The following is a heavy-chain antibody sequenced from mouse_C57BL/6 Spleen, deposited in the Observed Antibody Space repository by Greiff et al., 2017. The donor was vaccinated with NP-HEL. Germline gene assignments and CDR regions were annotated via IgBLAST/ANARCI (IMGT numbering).Heavy chain of an antibody. CDR3: ATSAITTVVAGFDY. J-gene: IGHJ2*01. Sequence: QVQLQQPGAELVMPGASVKLSCKASGYTFTSYWMHWVKQRPGQGLEWIGEIDPSDSYTNYNQKFKGKSKLTVDKSSSTAYLQLSSLTSADSAVVYCATSAITTVVAGFDYWGQGATLTVAS. D-gene: IGHD1-1*01. CDR2: IDPSDSYT. CDR1: GYTFTSYW. V-gene: IGHV1-69*01.